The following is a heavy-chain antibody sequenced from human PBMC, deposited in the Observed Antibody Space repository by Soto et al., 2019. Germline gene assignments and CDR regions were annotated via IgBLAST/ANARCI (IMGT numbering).Heavy chain of an antibody. CDR1: GYSYSDYG. CDR2: ISPYNGNT. J-gene: IGHJ4*02. D-gene: IGHD2-8*01. V-gene: IGHV1-18*01. CDR3: ARAMVDSPSPPIDQ. Sequence: QVQLVKSGAEVKKPGASVKVSCTASGYSYSDYGISWVRQAPGQGLEYMGWISPYNGNTNYEQKFQGRVTLTTDTSTSRAYMEMSSIRFDDTAVYFCARAMVDSPSPPIDQWGQGTLVTVSS.